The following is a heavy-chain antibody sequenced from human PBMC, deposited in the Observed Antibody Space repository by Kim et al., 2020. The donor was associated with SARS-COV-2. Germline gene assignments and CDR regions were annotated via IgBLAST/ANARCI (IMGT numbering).Heavy chain of an antibody. Sequence: YYNPSLKSRVTISVDTAKNQFSLKLSSVAAADTAVYYCAGHWRTGNAFDIWGQGTMVTVSS. J-gene: IGHJ3*02. CDR3: AGHWRTGNAFDI. V-gene: IGHV4-39*01.